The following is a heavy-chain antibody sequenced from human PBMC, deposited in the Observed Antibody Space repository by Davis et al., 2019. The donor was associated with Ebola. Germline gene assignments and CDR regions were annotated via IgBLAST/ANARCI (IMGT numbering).Heavy chain of an antibody. CDR2: IYYSGST. V-gene: IGHV4-39*01. CDR1: GGSISSSSYY. Sequence: MPSETLSLTCTVSGGSISSSSYYWGWIRQPPGKGLEWIGSIYYSGSTYYNPSLKSRVTISVDTSKDQFSLTLGSVTAADTAVYYCASSDPLGNFDYWGQGTLVTVSS. CDR3: ASSDPLGNFDY. J-gene: IGHJ4*02. D-gene: IGHD3-16*01.